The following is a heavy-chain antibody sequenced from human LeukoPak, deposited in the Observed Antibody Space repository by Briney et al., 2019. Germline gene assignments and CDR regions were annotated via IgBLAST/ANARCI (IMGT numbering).Heavy chain of an antibody. CDR1: GGTFSSYA. V-gene: IGHV1-69*13. CDR3: ARALGYSYGYDGQPDY. CDR2: IIPIFGTA. D-gene: IGHD5-18*01. J-gene: IGHJ4*02. Sequence: ASVKVSCKASGGTFSSYAISWVRQAPGQGLEWMGGIIPIFGTANYAQKFQGRATITADESTSTAYMELSSLRSEDTDVYYCARALGYSYGYDGQPDYWGQGTLVTVSS.